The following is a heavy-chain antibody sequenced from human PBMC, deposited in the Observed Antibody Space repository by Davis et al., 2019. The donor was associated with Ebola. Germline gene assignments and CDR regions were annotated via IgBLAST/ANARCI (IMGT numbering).Heavy chain of an antibody. CDR3: ARDRYYYGSGHYMDV. V-gene: IGHV3-7*03. J-gene: IGHJ6*03. D-gene: IGHD3-10*01. Sequence: GGSLRLSCAASGINFRSWAMSWVRQAPGKGLEWVANIKQDGSEKYYVDSVKGRFTISRDNAKNSLYLQMNSLRAEDTAVYYCARDRYYYGSGHYMDVWGKGTTVTVSS. CDR1: GINFRSWA. CDR2: IKQDGSEK.